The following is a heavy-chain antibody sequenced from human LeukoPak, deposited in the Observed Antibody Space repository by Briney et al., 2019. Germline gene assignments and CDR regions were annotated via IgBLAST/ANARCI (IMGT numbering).Heavy chain of an antibody. CDR1: GFTFSSYA. CDR2: ISGSGGST. J-gene: IGHJ4*02. CDR3: ARDFLDDSSWFDY. V-gene: IGHV3-23*01. Sequence: GGSLRLSCAASGFTFSSYAMSWVRQAPGKGLEWVSAISGSGGSTYYADSVKGRFTISRDNSKNTLYLQMNSLRAEDTAVYYCARDFLDDSSWFDYWGQGTLVTVSS. D-gene: IGHD3-22*01.